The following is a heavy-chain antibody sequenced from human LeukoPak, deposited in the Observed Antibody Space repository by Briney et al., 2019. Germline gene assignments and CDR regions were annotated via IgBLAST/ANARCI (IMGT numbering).Heavy chain of an antibody. Sequence: GASVKVSCKASGGTFSSYAISWVRQAPGQGLEWMGGIIPIFGTANYAQKFQGRVTITADESTSTAYMELSSLRSEDTAVYYCARDDNWNDVAPPCDYWGQGTLVTVSS. D-gene: IGHD1-20*01. V-gene: IGHV1-69*13. CDR3: ARDDNWNDVAPPCDY. CDR1: GGTFSSYA. J-gene: IGHJ4*02. CDR2: IIPIFGTA.